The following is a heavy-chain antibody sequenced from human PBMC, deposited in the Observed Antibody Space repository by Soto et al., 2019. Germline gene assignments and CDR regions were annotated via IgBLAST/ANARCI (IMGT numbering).Heavy chain of an antibody. CDR2: IYHSGST. Sequence: QVQLQESGPGLVKPSETLSLTCAVSGYSISSGYYWGWIRQPPGKGLEWIGSIYHSGSTYYNPSLKSRVTISVDTSKNQFSLKLSSVTAADTAVYYCARDPEHAPLVWFDPWGQGTLVTVSS. V-gene: IGHV4-38-2*02. CDR3: ARDPEHAPLVWFDP. J-gene: IGHJ5*02. CDR1: GYSISSGYY.